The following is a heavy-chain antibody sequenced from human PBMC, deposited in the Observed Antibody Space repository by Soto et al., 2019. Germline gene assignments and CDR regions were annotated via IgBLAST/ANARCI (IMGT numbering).Heavy chain of an antibody. D-gene: IGHD3-22*01. J-gene: IGHJ4*02. CDR3: AKGEYYYDSSGLFY. V-gene: IGHV3-30*18. Sequence: PGGALRLSCAASGFTFSSYGIHWVRQAPGKGLEWVAVISYDGSNKYYADSVKGRFTISRDNSKNTLYLQMNSLRAEDTAVYYCAKGEYYYDSSGLFYWGQGTLVTVSS. CDR2: ISYDGSNK. CDR1: GFTFSSYG.